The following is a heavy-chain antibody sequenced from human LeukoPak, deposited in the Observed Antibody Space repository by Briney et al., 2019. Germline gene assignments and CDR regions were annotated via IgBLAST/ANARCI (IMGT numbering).Heavy chain of an antibody. CDR3: ASLGGYYDSSGHRAFDI. CDR1: GFTFSSYG. J-gene: IGHJ3*02. D-gene: IGHD3-22*01. V-gene: IGHV3-33*01. Sequence: GGSLRLSCAASGFTFSSYGMHWVRQAPGKGLEWVAVIWYDGSNKYYADSVKGRFTISRDNSKNTLYLQMNSLRAEDTAVYYCASLGGYYDSSGHRAFDIWAKGQWSPSLQ. CDR2: IWYDGSNK.